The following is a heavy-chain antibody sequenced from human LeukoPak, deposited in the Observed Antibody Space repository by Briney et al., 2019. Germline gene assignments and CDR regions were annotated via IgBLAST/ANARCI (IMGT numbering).Heavy chain of an antibody. CDR3: ARGGGWLHY. V-gene: IGHV6-1*01. CDR1: GDSVSSNRAD. CDR2: TYYRYKGYN. Sequence: SQTLSLTCAISGDSVSSNRADWIWIRQSPSRGLEWLGRTYYRYKGYNGYAPFVKGRIIINEDTSKNQYSLQLTSVTPEDTAVYYGARGGGWLHYWGQGTLVTVSS. D-gene: IGHD6-19*01. J-gene: IGHJ4*02.